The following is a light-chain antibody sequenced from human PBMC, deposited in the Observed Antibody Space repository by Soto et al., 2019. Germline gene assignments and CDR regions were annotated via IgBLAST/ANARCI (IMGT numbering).Light chain of an antibody. CDR3: HQSYSTPPWT. V-gene: IGKV1-39*01. J-gene: IGKJ1*01. Sequence: DIQMTQSPSSLSASVGDRATITCRASQSIVTYLNWYLQKPGKAPKLLIYAASNLQSGVPSRFSGSGSGTDFTLTISSLQPEAFETYFCHQSYSTPPWTFGQGTKVDIK. CDR1: QSIVTY. CDR2: AAS.